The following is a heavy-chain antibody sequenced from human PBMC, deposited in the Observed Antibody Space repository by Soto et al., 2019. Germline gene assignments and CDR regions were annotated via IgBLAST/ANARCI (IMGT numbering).Heavy chain of an antibody. V-gene: IGHV1-69*13. CDR1: GGTFSSYA. CDR3: AREDGSGRPGAYYAMDV. CDR2: IIPIFGTA. D-gene: IGHD6-19*01. J-gene: IGHJ6*02. Sequence: SVKVSCKASGGTFSSYAISWVRQAPGQGLEWMGGIIPIFGTANYAQKFQGRVTITADESTSTAYMELSSLRSEDTAVYYCAREDGSGRPGAYYAMDVWGQGTTVTAP.